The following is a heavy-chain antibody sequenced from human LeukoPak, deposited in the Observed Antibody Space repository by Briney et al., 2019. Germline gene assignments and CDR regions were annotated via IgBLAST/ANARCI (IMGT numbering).Heavy chain of an antibody. CDR3: ARDLYGSGSYSGNI. CDR2: IYYSGST. V-gene: IGHV4-39*02. D-gene: IGHD3-10*01. J-gene: IGHJ3*02. CDR1: GGSISSSSYY. Sequence: PSETLSLTCTVSGGSISSSSYYWGWIRQPPGKGLEWIGSIYYSGSTYYNPSLKSRVTISVDTSKNQFSLKLSSVTAADTAVYYCARDLYGSGSYSGNIWGQGTMVTVSS.